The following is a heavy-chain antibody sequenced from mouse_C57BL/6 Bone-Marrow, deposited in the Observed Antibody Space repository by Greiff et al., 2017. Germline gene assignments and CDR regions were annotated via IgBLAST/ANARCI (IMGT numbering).Heavy chain of an antibody. D-gene: IGHD2-1*01. CDR3: SRNYVDYAKDY. CDR2: IHPNSGST. J-gene: IGHJ4*01. Sequence: VQLQQPGAELVKPGASVKLSCKASGYTFTSYWLHWVKQRPGQGLEWIGMIHPNSGSTNYNEKFKSKATLTVDKSSSTAYMQLSSLTSEDSAVYYGSRNYVDYAKDYWGQGTSVTVSS. CDR1: GYTFTSYW. V-gene: IGHV1-64*01.